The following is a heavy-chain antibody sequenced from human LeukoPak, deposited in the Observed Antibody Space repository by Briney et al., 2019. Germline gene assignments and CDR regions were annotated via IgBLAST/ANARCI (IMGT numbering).Heavy chain of an antibody. Sequence: SETLSLTCTVSGGSMNNFYWNWIRQPAGKGLEWIGRIYTNGRVSYNPSLKSRLTMSFDTSKNQFSLRLSSVTAADTAVYYCARRNFGAYYFDYWGQGAVVSVSS. J-gene: IGHJ4*02. CDR2: IYTNGRV. V-gene: IGHV4-4*07. CDR1: GGSMNNFY. D-gene: IGHD3-3*02. CDR3: ARRNFGAYYFDY.